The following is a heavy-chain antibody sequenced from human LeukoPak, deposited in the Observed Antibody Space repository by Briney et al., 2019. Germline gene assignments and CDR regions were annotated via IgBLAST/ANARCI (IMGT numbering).Heavy chain of an antibody. CDR1: GYTFTSYA. J-gene: IGHJ4*02. D-gene: IGHD3-22*01. V-gene: IGHV1-3*01. CDR3: ARVTGYYYDSSGYYYFDY. Sequence: ASVKVSCKASGYTFTSYAMHWVRQAPGQRLEWMGWTNAGNGNTKYSQKFQGRVTITRDTSAGTAYMELSSLRSEDTAVYYCARVTGYYYDSSGYYYFDYWGQGTLVTVSS. CDR2: TNAGNGNT.